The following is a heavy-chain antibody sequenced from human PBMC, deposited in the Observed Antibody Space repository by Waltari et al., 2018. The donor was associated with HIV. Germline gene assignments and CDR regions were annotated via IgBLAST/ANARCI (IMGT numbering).Heavy chain of an antibody. D-gene: IGHD5-12*01. Sequence: QVQLQESGPGLVKPSETLSLTCAVSGYSISRGSYRGWIRQPPGKGLEWIGSIYHSGSTSYNPSLRSRVTISVDTSKNQFSLNLRFVTAADTAVYYCARDSSGYDSGFDFWGQGTLVSVSS. CDR3: ARDSSGYDSGFDF. V-gene: IGHV4-38-2*02. CDR1: GYSISRGSY. CDR2: IYHSGST. J-gene: IGHJ4*02.